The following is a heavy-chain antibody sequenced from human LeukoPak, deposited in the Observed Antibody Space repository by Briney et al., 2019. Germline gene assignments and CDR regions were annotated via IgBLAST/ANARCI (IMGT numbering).Heavy chain of an antibody. Sequence: GRSPRLSCAASGFTFSSYGMHWVRQAPGKGLEWVAVIWYDGSNKYYADSVKGRFTISRDNSKNTLYLQMNSLRAEDTAVYYCARDRVYCSGGSCASYFDYWGQGTLVTVSS. J-gene: IGHJ4*02. D-gene: IGHD2-15*01. CDR3: ARDRVYCSGGSCASYFDY. CDR2: IWYDGSNK. V-gene: IGHV3-33*01. CDR1: GFTFSSYG.